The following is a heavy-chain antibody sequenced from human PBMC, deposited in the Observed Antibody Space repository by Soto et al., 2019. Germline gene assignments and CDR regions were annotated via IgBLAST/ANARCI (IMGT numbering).Heavy chain of an antibody. V-gene: IGHV1-2*04. Sequence: GASVKVSCKASGYTFTGYYMHWVRQAPGQGLEWMGWINPNSGGTNYAQKFQGWVTMTRDTSISTAYMELSRLRSDDTAVYYCARGDVVLVPAANLDYWGQGTLVTVSS. CDR1: GYTFTGYY. J-gene: IGHJ4*02. D-gene: IGHD2-2*01. CDR3: ARGDVVLVPAANLDY. CDR2: INPNSGGT.